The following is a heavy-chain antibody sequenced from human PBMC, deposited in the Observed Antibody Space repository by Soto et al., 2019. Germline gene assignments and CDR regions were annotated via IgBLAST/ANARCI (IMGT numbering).Heavy chain of an antibody. D-gene: IGHD6-19*01. CDR1: GYTFTSYG. Sequence: QVQLVQSGAEVKKPGASVKVSCKASGYTFTSYGISWVRQAPGQGPEWMGWISAYNGNTNYAQKLQGRVTMTTDTSPSTAYMELRGLRSDGTAVYYCARDLAVGLVDYWGQGTLVTVSS. J-gene: IGHJ4*02. CDR3: ARDLAVGLVDY. CDR2: ISAYNGNT. V-gene: IGHV1-18*01.